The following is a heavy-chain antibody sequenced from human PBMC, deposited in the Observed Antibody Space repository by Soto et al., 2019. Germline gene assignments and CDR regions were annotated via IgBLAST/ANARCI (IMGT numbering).Heavy chain of an antibody. Sequence: GASVKVSCKASGGTFSSYAISWVRQAPGQGLEWMGGIIPIFGTANYVQKFQGRVTITADKSTSTAYMELSSLRSEDTAVYYCARQSAGYSGYDGINYYYYYGMDVWGQGTTVTVSS. CDR2: IIPIFGTA. V-gene: IGHV1-69*06. J-gene: IGHJ6*02. D-gene: IGHD5-12*01. CDR1: GGTFSSYA. CDR3: ARQSAGYSGYDGINYYYYYGMDV.